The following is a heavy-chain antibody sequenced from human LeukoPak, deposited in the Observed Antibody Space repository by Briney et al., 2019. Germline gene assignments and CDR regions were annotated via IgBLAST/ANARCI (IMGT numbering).Heavy chain of an antibody. CDR2: INHSGST. CDR1: GGSFSGYY. V-gene: IGHV4-34*01. CDR3: ARGRVYYDFWSGYSRGWFDP. J-gene: IGHJ5*02. Sequence: SETLSLTCAVYGGSFSGYYWSWIRQPPGKGLEWIGEINHSGSTNYNPSLKSRVTISVDTSKNQYSLKLSSVTAADTAVYYCARGRVYYDFWSGYSRGWFDPWGQGTLVTVSS. D-gene: IGHD3-3*01.